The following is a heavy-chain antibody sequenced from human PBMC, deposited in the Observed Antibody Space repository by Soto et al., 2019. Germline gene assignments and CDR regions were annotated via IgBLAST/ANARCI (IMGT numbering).Heavy chain of an antibody. CDR2: IIPIFGTA. Sequence: AASLKVSCKASGGTFSSYAISWLRPAPGQGLEWMGGIIPIFGTANYAQKFQGRVTITADESTRTAYMELSSLRSEDTAVYYCATAAAGRNTPGVDNNGLNNWFDPWGQGTLVTVSS. CDR1: GGTFSSYA. CDR3: ATAAAGRNTPGVDNNGLNNWFDP. V-gene: IGHV1-69*13. D-gene: IGHD6-13*01. J-gene: IGHJ5*02.